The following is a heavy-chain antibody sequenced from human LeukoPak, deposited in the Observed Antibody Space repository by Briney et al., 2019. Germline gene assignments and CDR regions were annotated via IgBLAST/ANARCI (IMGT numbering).Heavy chain of an antibody. CDR3: ARAGRYCSSTSCYRFMNE. V-gene: IGHV4-59*01. CDR2: IYYSEST. CDR1: GGSISSYY. Sequence: SETLSLTCTVSGGSISSYYWSWIRQPPGKGLEWIGYIYYSESTNYNPSLKSRVTISVDTSKNQFSLKLSSVTAADTAVYYCARAGRYCSSTSCYRFMNEWGQGSLVTVSS. J-gene: IGHJ4*02. D-gene: IGHD2-2*02.